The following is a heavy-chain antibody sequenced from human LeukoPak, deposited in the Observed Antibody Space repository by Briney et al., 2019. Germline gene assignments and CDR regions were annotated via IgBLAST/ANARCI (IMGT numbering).Heavy chain of an antibody. Sequence: SVNVSCKVSAYTLTELSMHWVRQAAEKLIEWMGGFDPEDGETIYAQKFEGRVTMTEDTSTDTAYMELSSLRSEDTAVYYCATDLPCGGDCYSQYFQHWGQGTMVSVSS. D-gene: IGHD2-21*02. CDR3: ATDLPCGGDCYSQYFQH. J-gene: IGHJ1*01. CDR1: AYTLTELS. V-gene: IGHV1-24*01. CDR2: FDPEDGET.